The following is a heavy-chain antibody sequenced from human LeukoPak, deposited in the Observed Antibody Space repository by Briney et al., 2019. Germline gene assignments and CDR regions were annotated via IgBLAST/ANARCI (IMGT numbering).Heavy chain of an antibody. V-gene: IGHV4-39*01. CDR1: GGSISSSSYY. CDR3: ARQAYCYDSSGYHFDY. Sequence: PSETLSLTCTVSGGSISSSSYYWGWIRQPPGKGLEWIGSIYYSGSTYYNPSLKSRVTISVDTSKNQFSLKLSSVTAADTAVYYCARQAYCYDSSGYHFDYWGQGTPVTVSS. D-gene: IGHD3-22*01. J-gene: IGHJ4*02. CDR2: IYYSGST.